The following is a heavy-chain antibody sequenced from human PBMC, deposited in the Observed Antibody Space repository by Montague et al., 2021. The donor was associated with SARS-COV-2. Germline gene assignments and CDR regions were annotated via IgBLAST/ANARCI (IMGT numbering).Heavy chain of an antibody. CDR2: IYSGGST. CDR1: GITVSRNY. J-gene: IGHJ6*02. V-gene: IGHV3-66*01. D-gene: IGHD1-1*01. Sequence: SLRLSCAASGITVSRNYMNWVRQAPGKGLEWVSLIYSGGSTYYADSVKGRFTIFRDNSKNTLYLQMNSLRAEDTAVYYCARDLLEIGGMDVWGQGTTVTVSS. CDR3: ARDLLEIGGMDV.